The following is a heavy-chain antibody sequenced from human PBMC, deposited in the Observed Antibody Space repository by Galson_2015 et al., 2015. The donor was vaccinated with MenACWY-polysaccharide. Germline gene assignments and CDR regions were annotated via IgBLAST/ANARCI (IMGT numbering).Heavy chain of an antibody. J-gene: IGHJ6*03. CDR2: ITSSGGTK. CDR3: TRRRSSRDYYYYYMDV. V-gene: IGHV3-11*01. D-gene: IGHD6-6*01. Sequence: SLRLSCAASGFTFSDYYMSWIRQAPGKGQEWVSYITSSGGTKDYADSVKGRFTMSRDNAKNSLYLQMNSLRAEDTAVYYCTRRRSSRDYYYYYMDVWGKGTTVTVSS. CDR1: GFTFSDYY.